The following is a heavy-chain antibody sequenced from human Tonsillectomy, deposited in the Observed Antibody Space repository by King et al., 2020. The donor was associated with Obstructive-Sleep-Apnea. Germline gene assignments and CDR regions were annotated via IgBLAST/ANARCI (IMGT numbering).Heavy chain of an antibody. Sequence: VQLVESGGGLVQPGGSLRLSCAASGFTFSSYSMNWVRQAPGKGLDWVSYISSSSSIIYYADSVTGRFTISRDNAKNSLYLQMNSLRAEDTAVYYCARDGPMVRGVIMGHFDYWGQGTLVTVSS. J-gene: IGHJ4*02. CDR3: ARDGPMVRGVIMGHFDY. CDR1: GFTFSSYS. V-gene: IGHV3-48*04. CDR2: ISSSSSII. D-gene: IGHD3-10*01.